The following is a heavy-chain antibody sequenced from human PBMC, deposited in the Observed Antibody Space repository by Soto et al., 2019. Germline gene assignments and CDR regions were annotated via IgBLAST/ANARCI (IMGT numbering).Heavy chain of an antibody. V-gene: IGHV1-18*01. CDR2: ISAYNGNT. CDR3: ARGRGVPAANDYYYYMDV. J-gene: IGHJ6*03. Sequence: ASVKVSCKASGYTFTSYGISWVRQAPGQGLEWMGWISAYNGNTNYAQKLQGRVTMTTDTSTSTAYMELRSLRSDDTAVYYCARGRGVPAANDYYYYMDVWGKGTTVTVSS. D-gene: IGHD2-2*01. CDR1: GYTFTSYG.